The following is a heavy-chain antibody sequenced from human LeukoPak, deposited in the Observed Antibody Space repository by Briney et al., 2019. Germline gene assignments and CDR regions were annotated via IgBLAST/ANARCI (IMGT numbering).Heavy chain of an antibody. J-gene: IGHJ6*02. D-gene: IGHD3-3*01. V-gene: IGHV1-2*02. CDR1: GYTFTGYN. CDR2: INPNSGGT. CDR3: ARGGPGVVRYYYYGMDV. Sequence: ASVKVSCKASGYTFTGYNMHWVRQAPGQGLEWMGWINPNSGGTNYAQKFQGRVTMTRDTSISTAYMELSRLRSDDTAVYYCARGGPGVVRYYYYGMDVWGQGTTVTVSS.